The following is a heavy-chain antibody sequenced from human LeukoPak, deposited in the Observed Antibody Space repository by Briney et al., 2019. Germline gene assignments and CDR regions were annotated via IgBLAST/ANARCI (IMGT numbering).Heavy chain of an antibody. CDR1: GGSISSSSYY. Sequence: PSETLSLTCTVSGGSISSSSYYWGWIRQPPGKGLEWIGSIYYSGSTYYNPSLKSRVTISVDTSKNQFSLKLSSVTAADTAVYYCARADSSSWYQRYFQHWGQGTLVTVSS. V-gene: IGHV4-39*07. J-gene: IGHJ1*01. D-gene: IGHD6-13*01. CDR2: IYYSGST. CDR3: ARADSSSWYQRYFQH.